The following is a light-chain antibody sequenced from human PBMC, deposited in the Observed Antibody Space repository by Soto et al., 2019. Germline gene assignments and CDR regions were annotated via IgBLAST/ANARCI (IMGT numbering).Light chain of an antibody. CDR2: GAS. V-gene: IGKV3-15*01. J-gene: IGKJ1*01. CDR1: QSVSSN. CDR3: QQYGSSGT. Sequence: EIVMTQSPATLSVSPGERATLSCRASQSVSSNLAWYQQKPGQAPRLLIYGASTRATGIPARFSGSGSGTEFPFHISSLQSEDFAVYYCQQYGSSGTFGQGTKVEIK.